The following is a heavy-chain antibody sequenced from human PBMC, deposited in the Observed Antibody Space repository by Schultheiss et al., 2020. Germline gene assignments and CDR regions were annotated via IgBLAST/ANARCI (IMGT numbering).Heavy chain of an antibody. CDR3: ARIPGSPSGRMPHYYYMDV. CDR2: IDWDDDK. Sequence: SGPTLVKPTQTLTLTCTFSGFSLTTSGVGVAWIRQPPGKALEWLARIDWDDDKFYSTSLKTRLTISKDTSKNQVVLTMTNMDPVDTATYYCARIPGSPSGRMPHYYYMDVWGKGTTVTVSS. V-gene: IGHV2-70*04. D-gene: IGHD3-3*01. J-gene: IGHJ6*03. CDR1: GFSLTTSGVG.